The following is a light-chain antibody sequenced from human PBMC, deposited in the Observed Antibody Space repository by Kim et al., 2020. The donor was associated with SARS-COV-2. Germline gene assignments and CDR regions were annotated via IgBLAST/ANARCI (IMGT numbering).Light chain of an antibody. CDR2: GNS. CDR1: RLDIGADSA. Sequence: QRIPVSRTGSRLDIGADSAVNWYQQLPRPAPKHLLYGNSYRPSGVTDRFSGSKSGTSASLAITGLQAEDEADYYCQSYDSSLSDVVFGGGTQLTVL. CDR3: QSYDSSLSDVV. V-gene: IGLV1-40*01. J-gene: IGLJ2*01.